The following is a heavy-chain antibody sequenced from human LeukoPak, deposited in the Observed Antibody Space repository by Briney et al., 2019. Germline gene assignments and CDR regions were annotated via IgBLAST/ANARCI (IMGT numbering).Heavy chain of an antibody. CDR3: AREGDYYDSSGYCCYFDY. D-gene: IGHD3-22*01. CDR2: IYSGGST. J-gene: IGHJ4*02. V-gene: IGHV3-66*01. CDR1: GFTVSSNY. Sequence: GGSLRLSCAASGFTVSSNYMSWVRQAPGKGLEWVSVIYSGGSTYHADSVKGRFTISRDNSKNTLYLQMNSLRAEDTAVYYCAREGDYYDSSGYCCYFDYWGQGTLVTVSS.